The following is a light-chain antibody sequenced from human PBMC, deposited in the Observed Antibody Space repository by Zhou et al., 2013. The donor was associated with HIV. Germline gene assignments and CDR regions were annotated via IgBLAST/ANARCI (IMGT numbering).Light chain of an antibody. V-gene: IGKV1-39*01. CDR2: GAS. CDR3: QQSYNTPPIT. CDR1: HYISNF. Sequence: DVHLTQSPSSLSALVGDTVSITCRASHYISNFLHWYQHKAGKAPKLLIFGASNLDTGVPSRFSGHGSGTEFTLTISGLQPDDFATYYCQQSYNTPPITFGGGTLVEIK. J-gene: IGKJ4*01.